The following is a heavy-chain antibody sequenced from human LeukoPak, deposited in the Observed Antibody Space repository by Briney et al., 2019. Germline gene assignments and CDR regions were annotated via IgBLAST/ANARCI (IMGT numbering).Heavy chain of an antibody. D-gene: IGHD2-21*02. CDR1: GGTFSSYA. J-gene: IGHJ5*02. V-gene: IGHV1-69*05. CDR3: ASAIVVVTAIPGWFDP. CDR2: IIPIFGTA. Sequence: VASVKVSCKASGGTFSSYAISWVRQAPGQGLEWMGGIIPIFGTANYAQKFQGRVTITTDESTSIAYMELSSLRSEDTAVYYCASAIVVVTAIPGWFDPWGQGTLVTVSS.